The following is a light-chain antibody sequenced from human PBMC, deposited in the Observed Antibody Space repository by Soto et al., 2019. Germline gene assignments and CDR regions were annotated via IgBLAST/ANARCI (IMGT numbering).Light chain of an antibody. Sequence: QSVLTQPPSASGTPGQGVAISCSGSNSNIGSNAVNWYQQLPGTAPKRLISGNNQRPSGVPDRFSGSKSGTSAFLAISGLQSEDEADYYCAAWDGSLKGVVFGGGTKLTVL. V-gene: IGLV1-44*01. CDR3: AAWDGSLKGVV. CDR2: GNN. CDR1: NSNIGSNA. J-gene: IGLJ2*01.